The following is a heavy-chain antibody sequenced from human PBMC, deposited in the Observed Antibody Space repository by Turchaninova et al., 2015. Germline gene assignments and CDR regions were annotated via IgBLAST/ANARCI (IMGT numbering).Heavy chain of an antibody. CDR3: AKLGGSSGYYPLDY. Sequence: GVYRMTVRCCLGVHCGGYALRGVGKVAGKGLGGGSDIRGSGGSTYDAEPVKGRLTISRDNSKNTLYLQMNSLRAEDTAVYYCAKLGGSSGYYPLDYWGQGTLVTVSS. CDR2: IRGSGGST. J-gene: IGHJ4*02. D-gene: IGHD3-22*01. CDR1: VHCGGYA. V-gene: IGHV3-23*01.